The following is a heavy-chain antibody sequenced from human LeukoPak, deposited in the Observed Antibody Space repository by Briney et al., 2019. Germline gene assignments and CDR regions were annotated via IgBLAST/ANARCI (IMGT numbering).Heavy chain of an antibody. D-gene: IGHD6-19*01. Sequence: PGGSLRLSCAASGFTFSEAWMNWVRQAPGKGLEWVGRVKSKTDGGTTDYATPVKDRFTISRDDSKNTLYLQMNSLKTEDSAVYYCTKEASGWKHFDYWGQGTLVTVSS. CDR3: TKEASGWKHFDY. CDR1: GFTFSEAW. CDR2: VKSKTDGGTT. V-gene: IGHV3-15*07. J-gene: IGHJ4*02.